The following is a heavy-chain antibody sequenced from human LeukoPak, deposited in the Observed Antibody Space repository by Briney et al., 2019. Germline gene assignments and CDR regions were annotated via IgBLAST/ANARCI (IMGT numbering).Heavy chain of an antibody. CDR2: ISAYNGNT. D-gene: IGHD5-24*01. CDR3: ARAPDVEMATTYFDY. J-gene: IGHJ4*02. Sequence: ASVKVSCKASGYTFTSYGISWVRQAPGQGLEWMGWISAYNGNTNYAQKLQGRVTMTTDTFTSTAYMELRSLRSDDTAVYYCARAPDVEMATTYFDYWGQGTLVTVSS. V-gene: IGHV1-18*01. CDR1: GYTFTSYG.